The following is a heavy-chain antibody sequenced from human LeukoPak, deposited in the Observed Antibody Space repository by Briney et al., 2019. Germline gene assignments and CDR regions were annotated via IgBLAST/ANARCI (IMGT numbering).Heavy chain of an antibody. CDR3: ARGTPPAMQKDY. CDR1: GYTLTELS. Sequence: GASVKVSCKVSGYTLTELSMHWVRQAPGKGLEWMGGFDPEDGETIYAQKFQGRVTMTTDTPTSTAYMELRSLRSDDTAVYYCARGTPPAMQKDYWGQGTLVTVSS. V-gene: IGHV1-24*01. J-gene: IGHJ4*02. D-gene: IGHD5-18*01. CDR2: FDPEDGET.